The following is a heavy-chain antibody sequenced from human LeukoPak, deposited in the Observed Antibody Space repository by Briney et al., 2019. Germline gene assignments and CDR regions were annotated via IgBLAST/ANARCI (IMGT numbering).Heavy chain of an antibody. V-gene: IGHV3-23*01. Sequence: PGGSLRLSCAASGFTFSSYAMSWVRQAPGKGLEWVSAISGSGGSTYYADSVKGWFTISRDNSKNTLYLQMNSLRAEDTAVYYCAKDPSIAVAGLFDYWGQGTLVTVSS. D-gene: IGHD6-19*01. CDR2: ISGSGGST. CDR3: AKDPSIAVAGLFDY. J-gene: IGHJ4*02. CDR1: GFTFSSYA.